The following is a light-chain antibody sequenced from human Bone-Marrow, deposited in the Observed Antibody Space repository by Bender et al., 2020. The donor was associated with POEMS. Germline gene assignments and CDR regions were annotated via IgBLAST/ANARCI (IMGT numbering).Light chain of an antibody. CDR3: CSYAGGGTYD. V-gene: IGLV2-23*01. CDR1: SSDVGSYNL. J-gene: IGLJ1*01. Sequence: QSALTQPASVSGSPGQSITISCTGTSSDVGSYNLVSWYQQHPGKAPKLMIYVDSMRPSGVSDRFSGSKSGNTASLTISGLQAEDEADYYCCSYAGGGTYDFGTGTKVT. CDR2: VDS.